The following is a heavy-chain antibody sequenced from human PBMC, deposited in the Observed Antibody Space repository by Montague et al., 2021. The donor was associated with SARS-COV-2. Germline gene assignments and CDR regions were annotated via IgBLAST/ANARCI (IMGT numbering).Heavy chain of an antibody. CDR1: GGSVSSGNYY. V-gene: IGHV4-61*01. CDR3: ARRRVLRFLETDYYYYGMDF. CDR2: FYYSGSN. J-gene: IGHJ6*02. Sequence: SETLSLTCTVSGGSVSSGNYYWSWIRQPPGKGLEWIGYFYYSGSNYSNPSIKSRVTISVDTSKNQFSLKLSSVTAADTALYYCARRRVLRFLETDYYYYGMDFWGQGTTVTVSS. D-gene: IGHD3-3*01.